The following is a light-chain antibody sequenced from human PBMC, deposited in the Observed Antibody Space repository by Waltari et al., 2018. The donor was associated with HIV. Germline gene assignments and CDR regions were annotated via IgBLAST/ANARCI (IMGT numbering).Light chain of an antibody. CDR1: QSIGNW. V-gene: IGKV1-5*03. Sequence: DIQMTQSPSTLSASVGDRLTITCRASQSIGNWLAWYQQKPGRAPKVLIYKASSLQSGVTSRFSGRGSGTEFTLTISSLQPDDFATYYCQQISSASRTFGGGTKVEIK. J-gene: IGKJ4*01. CDR2: KAS. CDR3: QQISSASRT.